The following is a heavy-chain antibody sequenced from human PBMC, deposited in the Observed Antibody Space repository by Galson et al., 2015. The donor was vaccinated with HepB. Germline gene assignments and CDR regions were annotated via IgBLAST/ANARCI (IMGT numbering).Heavy chain of an antibody. V-gene: IGHV3-30*02. J-gene: IGHJ4*02. CDR2: IRYDGSNK. D-gene: IGHD6-19*01. CDR3: AKESSIAVAVDY. CDR1: GFTFSSYG. Sequence: SLRLSCAASGFTFSSYGMHWVRQAPGKGLEWVAFIRYDGSNKYYADSVKGRFTISRDNSKNTLYLQMNSLRAEDTAVYYCAKESSIAVAVDYWGQGTLVTVSS.